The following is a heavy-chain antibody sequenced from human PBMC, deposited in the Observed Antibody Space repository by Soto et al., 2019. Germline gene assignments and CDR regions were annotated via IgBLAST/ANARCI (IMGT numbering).Heavy chain of an antibody. Sequence: SLRLSCAASGFTFSSCVMSWVRQAPGKGLEWVSSISGSGGTTYYADSVKGRFTISRDNSKGTLYLQMNSLRADDTAVYFCAKIYCSGGSCYSVDSWGQGTLVTVSS. J-gene: IGHJ5*01. V-gene: IGHV3-23*01. CDR3: AKIYCSGGSCYSVDS. D-gene: IGHD2-15*01. CDR1: GFTFSSCV. CDR2: ISGSGGTT.